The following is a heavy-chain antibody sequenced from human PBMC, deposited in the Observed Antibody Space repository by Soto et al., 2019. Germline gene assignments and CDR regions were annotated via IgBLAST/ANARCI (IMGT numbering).Heavy chain of an antibody. J-gene: IGHJ6*02. CDR3: ARARNQDYYGMDV. D-gene: IGHD4-4*01. Sequence: ASVKVSCKASGYTFTSYYMHWVRQAPGQGLEWMGIINPSGGSTSYAQKFQGRVTMTRDTSTSTVYMELSSLRFEDTAVYYCARARNQDYYGMDVWGQGTTVTVSS. CDR2: INPSGGST. V-gene: IGHV1-46*01. CDR1: GYTFTSYY.